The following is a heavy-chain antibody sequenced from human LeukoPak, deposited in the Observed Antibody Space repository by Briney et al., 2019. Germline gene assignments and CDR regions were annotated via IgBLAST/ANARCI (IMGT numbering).Heavy chain of an antibody. Sequence: ASVKVSCKASGYTLTSYYMHWVRQAPGQGLEWMGIINPSGGSTSYAQKFQGRVTMTRDTSTSTVYMELSSLRSEDTAVYYCARGGIAAAGIPLNWFDPWGQGTLVTVSS. V-gene: IGHV1-46*01. CDR3: ARGGIAAAGIPLNWFDP. D-gene: IGHD6-13*01. CDR2: INPSGGST. J-gene: IGHJ5*02. CDR1: GYTLTSYY.